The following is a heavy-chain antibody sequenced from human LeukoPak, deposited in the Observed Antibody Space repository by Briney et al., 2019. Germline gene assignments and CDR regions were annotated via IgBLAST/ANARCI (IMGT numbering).Heavy chain of an antibody. CDR3: AKGISGSGKRNYYYYMDV. D-gene: IGHD3-10*01. CDR1: GFTFSSYA. CDR2: ISGSGGST. V-gene: IGHV3-23*01. J-gene: IGHJ6*03. Sequence: TGGSLRLSCAASGFTFSSYAMSWVRQAPGKGLEWVSAISGSGGSTYYADSVKGRFTISRDNSKNTLYLQMNSLRAEDTAVYYCAKGISGSGKRNYYYYMDVWGKGTTVTVSS.